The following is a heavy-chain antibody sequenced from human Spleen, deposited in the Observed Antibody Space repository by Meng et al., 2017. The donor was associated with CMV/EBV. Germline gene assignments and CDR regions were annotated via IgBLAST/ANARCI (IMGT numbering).Heavy chain of an antibody. CDR2: ISYDGSNK. CDR1: GFTFSSYA. D-gene: IGHD3-3*01. Sequence: GGSLRLSCAASGFTFSSYAMHWVRQAPGKGLEWVAVISYDGSNKYYADSVKGRFTLSRDNSKNTLYLQMNSLRAEDTAVYYCARDGPYYDFWSVYLSYYYYGMDVWGQGTTVTVSS. J-gene: IGHJ6*02. V-gene: IGHV3-30-3*01. CDR3: ARDGPYYDFWSVYLSYYYYGMDV.